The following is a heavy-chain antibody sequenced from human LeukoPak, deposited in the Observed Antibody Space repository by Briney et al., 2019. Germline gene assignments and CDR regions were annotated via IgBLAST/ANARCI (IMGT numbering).Heavy chain of an antibody. D-gene: IGHD3-10*01. Sequence: PSETLSLTCAVYGGSFSGYYWSWIRQPPGKGLEWIGEINHSGSTNYNPSLKSRVTISVDTSKNQFSLKLSSVTAADTAVYYCARFRVITMVRGVITRQRWFDPWGQGTLVTVSS. CDR1: GGSFSGYY. V-gene: IGHV4-34*01. CDR2: INHSGST. CDR3: ARFRVITMVRGVITRQRWFDP. J-gene: IGHJ5*02.